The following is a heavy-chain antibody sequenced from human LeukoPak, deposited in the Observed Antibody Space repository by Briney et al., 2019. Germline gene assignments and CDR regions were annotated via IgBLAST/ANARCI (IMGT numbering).Heavy chain of an antibody. J-gene: IGHJ3*02. CDR3: ARVRRYSTLGDDAFDI. CDR2: IYSGGST. D-gene: IGHD5-12*01. Sequence: PGGSLRLSCAASGFTVSSNYMSWVRQAPGKVLEWVSVIYSGGSTYYADSVKGRFTISRDNSKNTLYLQMNSLRAEDTAVYYCARVRRYSTLGDDAFDIWGQGTMVTVSS. V-gene: IGHV3-66*01. CDR1: GFTVSSNY.